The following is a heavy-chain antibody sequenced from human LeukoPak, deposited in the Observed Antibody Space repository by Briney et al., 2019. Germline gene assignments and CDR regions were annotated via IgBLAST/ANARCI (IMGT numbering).Heavy chain of an antibody. D-gene: IGHD3-16*02. Sequence: PSGTLSLTCAVSGGSISSSNWWSWVRQPPGKGLEWIGQIYHSGSTNYNPSLKSRVTISVDTSKNQFSLKLSSVTAADTAVYYCARGPENWGSYRWRSLTYFDYWGQGTLVTVSS. V-gene: IGHV4-4*02. CDR3: ARGPENWGSYRWRSLTYFDY. CDR2: IYHSGST. J-gene: IGHJ4*02. CDR1: GGSISSSNW.